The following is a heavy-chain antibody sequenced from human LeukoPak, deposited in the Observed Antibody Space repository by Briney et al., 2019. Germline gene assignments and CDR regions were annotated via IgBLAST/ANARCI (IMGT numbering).Heavy chain of an antibody. CDR2: IIPIFGTA. CDR1: GYTFTGFY. J-gene: IGHJ3*02. CDR3: ARVGYRGYDLGI. V-gene: IGHV1-69*13. D-gene: IGHD5-12*01. Sequence: GASVKVSCKASGYTFTGFYMHWVRQAPGQGLEWMGGIIPIFGTANYAQKFQGRVTITADDSTSTTYMELSSLRSEDTAVYYCARVGYRGYDLGIWGQGTMVTVSS.